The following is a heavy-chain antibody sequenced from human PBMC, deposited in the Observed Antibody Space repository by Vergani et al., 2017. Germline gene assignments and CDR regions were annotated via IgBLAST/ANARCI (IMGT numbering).Heavy chain of an antibody. Sequence: QVQLVESGGGVVQPGRSLRLSCAASGFTFSSYAMHWVRQAPGKGLEWVAVISYDGSNKYYADFVKGRLTISRDNSKITLYLQMNSMRAEDTAVYYCARGGSGWWDAFDVWGQGRMVTVSS. D-gene: IGHD6-19*01. CDR3: ARGGSGWWDAFDV. CDR1: GFTFSSYA. CDR2: ISYDGSNK. J-gene: IGHJ3*01. V-gene: IGHV3-30-3*01.